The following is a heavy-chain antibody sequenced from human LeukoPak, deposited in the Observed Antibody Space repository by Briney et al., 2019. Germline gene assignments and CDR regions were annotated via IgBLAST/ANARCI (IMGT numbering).Heavy chain of an antibody. Sequence: ASVKVSCKASGYTFTGYYMHWVRQAPGQGREWMGWINPNSCGTNYAQKFQGRVTMTRDTSISTAYMELSRLRSDDTAMYYCARDSTPKHTVVVPAAIEGYYFDYGGQGTLVTVSS. D-gene: IGHD2-2*02. V-gene: IGHV1-2*02. J-gene: IGHJ4*02. CDR2: INPNSCGT. CDR3: ARDSTPKHTVVVPAAIEGYYFDY. CDR1: GYTFTGYY.